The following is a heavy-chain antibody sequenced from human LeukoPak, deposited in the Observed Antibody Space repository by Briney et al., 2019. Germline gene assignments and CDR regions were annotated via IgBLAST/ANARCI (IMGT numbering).Heavy chain of an antibody. D-gene: IGHD1-1*01. CDR2: ISSGGTFM. V-gene: IGHV3-21*01. Sequence: GGSLRLSCAASGFTFSSSSINWVRHAPGKGLEWVSSISSGGTFMYYADSVKGRFTIYRDNAKKSVFLQMNSLRAEDSAVYYCAREPTGDYWGQGMLVTVSS. J-gene: IGHJ4*02. CDR3: AREPTGDY. CDR1: GFTFSSSS.